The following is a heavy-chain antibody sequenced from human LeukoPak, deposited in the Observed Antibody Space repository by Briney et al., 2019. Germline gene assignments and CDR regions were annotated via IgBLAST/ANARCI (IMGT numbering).Heavy chain of an antibody. CDR2: INPNSGGT. V-gene: IGHV1-2*02. D-gene: IGHD3-9*01. Sequence: GASVKVSCKASGYTFTGYYMHWVRQAPGQGLEWMGWINPNSGGTIYAHQFRGRVTMTRDTSITTAYMELSRLRSDDTAVYYCARGARYFDWLPDDFWGQGTLVTASS. CDR1: GYTFTGYY. J-gene: IGHJ4*02. CDR3: ARGARYFDWLPDDF.